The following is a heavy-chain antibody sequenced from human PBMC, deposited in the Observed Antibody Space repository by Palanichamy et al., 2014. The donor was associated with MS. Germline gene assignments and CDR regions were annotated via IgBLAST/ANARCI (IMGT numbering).Heavy chain of an antibody. D-gene: IGHD5-18*01. CDR1: GFTFGDYA. CDR2: IRGKAYGGTT. Sequence: VQLVESGGGLVQPGRSLRLSCTTSGFTFGDYAMSWVRQAPGKGLEWVAFIRGKAYGGTTQYAASVKDRFTISRDDSKSIAYLQMNSLKTDDTAVYFCTRDFNGDTANANYWGQGTLVTVSS. CDR3: TRDFNGDTANANY. J-gene: IGHJ4*02. V-gene: IGHV3-49*04.